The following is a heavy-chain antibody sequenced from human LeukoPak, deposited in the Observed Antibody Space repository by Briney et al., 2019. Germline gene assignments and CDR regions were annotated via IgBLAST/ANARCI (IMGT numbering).Heavy chain of an antibody. Sequence: ASVKVSCKASGYTFTSYDINWVRQATGQGLEWMGGIIPIFGTANYAQKFQGRVTITTDESTSTAYMELSSLRSEDTAVYYCARVSRCSSTSCYYYYMDVWGKGTTVTVSS. V-gene: IGHV1-69*05. D-gene: IGHD2-2*01. CDR2: IIPIFGTA. J-gene: IGHJ6*03. CDR1: GYTFTSYD. CDR3: ARVSRCSSTSCYYYYMDV.